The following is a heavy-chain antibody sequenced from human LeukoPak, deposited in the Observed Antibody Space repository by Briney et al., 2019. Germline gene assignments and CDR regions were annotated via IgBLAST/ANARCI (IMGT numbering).Heavy chain of an antibody. D-gene: IGHD3-10*01. Sequence: SETLSLTCAVYGGSFSGYYWSWIRQPPGKGLEWIGEINHSGSTNYNPSLKSRVTISVDTSKNQFSLKLSPVTAADTAVYYCARGFRRITMVRGVISLWWFDPWGQGTLVTVSS. CDR3: ARGFRRITMVRGVISLWWFDP. J-gene: IGHJ5*02. V-gene: IGHV4-34*01. CDR1: GGSFSGYY. CDR2: INHSGST.